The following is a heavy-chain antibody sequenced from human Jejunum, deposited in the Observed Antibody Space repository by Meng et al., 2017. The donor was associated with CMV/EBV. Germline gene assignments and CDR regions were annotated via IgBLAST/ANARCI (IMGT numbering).Heavy chain of an antibody. CDR3: VRGGSSGTLKYFDY. CDR1: GFSFSSYE. V-gene: IGHV3-48*03. Sequence: GFSFSSYEMNWVRQIPGKGLEWISYISASTTAIYYAGSVKGRFTISRDNVKNSLYLLMESLRAEDTAIYYCVRGGSSGTLKYFDYWGQGALVTVSS. J-gene: IGHJ4*02. D-gene: IGHD3-3*01. CDR2: ISASTTAI.